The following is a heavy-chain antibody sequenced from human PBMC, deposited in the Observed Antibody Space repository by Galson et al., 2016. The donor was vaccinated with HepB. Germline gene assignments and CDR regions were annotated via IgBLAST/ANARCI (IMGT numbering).Heavy chain of an antibody. Sequence: SVKVSCKASEYTFTGYYIHWVRQAPGQGLEWMGWIIPKSGGTIYAQNFQGRVTMTRDTSISTAYMELSSLRSDDTAMYYCARASGMVILDYWGQGTLVTVPS. J-gene: IGHJ4*02. CDR3: ARASGMVILDY. D-gene: IGHD3-3*01. CDR1: EYTFTGYY. CDR2: IIPKSGGT. V-gene: IGHV1-2*02.